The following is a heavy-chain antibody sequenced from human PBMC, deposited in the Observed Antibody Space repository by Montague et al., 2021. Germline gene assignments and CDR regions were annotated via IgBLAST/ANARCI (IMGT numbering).Heavy chain of an antibody. CDR2: IVSSSIYI. D-gene: IGHD3-22*01. Sequence: SLRLSCAASGFTFTSFTMTWVRQAPGKGLEWLSSIVSSSIYIQYADSVKGRFTISRDNAENSVYLQMNSLRAEDTAFYYCVKDTRDYYSDFWGQGILVTVSS. V-gene: IGHV3-21*04. CDR1: GFTFTSFT. CDR3: VKDTRDYYSDF. J-gene: IGHJ4*02.